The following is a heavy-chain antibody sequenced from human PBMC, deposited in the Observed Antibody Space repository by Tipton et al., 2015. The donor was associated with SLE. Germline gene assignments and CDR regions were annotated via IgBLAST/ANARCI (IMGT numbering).Heavy chain of an antibody. CDR2: VDTSGSV. J-gene: IGHJ4*02. Sequence: TLSLTCTVSGGSISSDVSFWNWIRQPAGKGLELIGRVDTSGSVKFNPTLKSRVTMSLDTSKNQVSLKLTSVTAADTAVYYCARYRGDLQVFDYWGQGTLITVSS. D-gene: IGHD3-16*01. V-gene: IGHV4-61*02. CDR1: GGSISSDVSF. CDR3: ARYRGDLQVFDY.